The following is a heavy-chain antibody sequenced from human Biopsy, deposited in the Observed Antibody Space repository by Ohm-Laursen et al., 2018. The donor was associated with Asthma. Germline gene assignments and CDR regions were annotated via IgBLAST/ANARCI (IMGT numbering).Heavy chain of an antibody. D-gene: IGHD6-19*01. CDR2: IYSGGTS. J-gene: IGHJ4*02. CDR3: ARGDSSGWSHYYFDY. V-gene: IGHV3-23*03. CDR1: GFTFDDYA. Sequence: SLRLSCTASGFTFDDYAMHWVRQAPGKGLEWVSVIYSGGTSHTADSVRGRFTISRDFSKNTLHLQTHSLRVEDTAVYYCARGDSSGWSHYYFDYWGQGTLVTVSS.